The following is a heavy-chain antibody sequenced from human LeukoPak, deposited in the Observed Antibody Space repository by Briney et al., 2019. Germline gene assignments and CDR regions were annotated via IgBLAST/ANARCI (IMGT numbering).Heavy chain of an antibody. V-gene: IGHV3-30-3*01. CDR2: ISYDGSNK. J-gene: IGHJ4*02. D-gene: IGHD2-15*01. CDR1: GFTFSSYA. CDR3: ARSLGAANLPDY. Sequence: GGFLRLSCAASGFTFSSYAMHWVRQAPGKGLEWVAVISYDGSNKYYADSVKGRFTISRDNSKNTLYLQMNSLRAEDTAVYYCARSLGAANLPDYWGQGTLVTVSS.